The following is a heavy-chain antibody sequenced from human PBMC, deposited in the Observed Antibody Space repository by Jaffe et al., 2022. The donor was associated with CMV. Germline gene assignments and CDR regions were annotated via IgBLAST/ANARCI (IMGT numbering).Heavy chain of an antibody. D-gene: IGHD3-16*02. J-gene: IGHJ4*02. CDR3: ARAHYDYVWGSYLGY. CDR2: IKQDGSEK. Sequence: EVQLVESGGGLVQPGGSLRLSCAASGFTFSSYWMSWVRQAPGKGLEWVANIKQDGSEKYYVDSVKGRFTISRDNAKNSLYLQMNSLRAEDTAVYYCARAHYDYVWGSYLGYWGQGTLVTVSS. CDR1: GFTFSSYW. V-gene: IGHV3-7*01.